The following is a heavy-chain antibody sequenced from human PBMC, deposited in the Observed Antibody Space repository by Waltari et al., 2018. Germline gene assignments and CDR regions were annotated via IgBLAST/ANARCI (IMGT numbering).Heavy chain of an antibody. V-gene: IGHV3-74*01. CDR3: VRMSARYFMDY. D-gene: IGHD1-1*01. CDR2: VNRDGSST. Sequence: EVQLVESGGGLVQPGGSLSLSCAGSGFSSSNYWMHWVRQAPGKGLVWVSRVNRDGSSTTYAGSVKGRFTVSRDNAKNTLSLQMNSLRAEDTAVYYCVRMSARYFMDYWGQGTLVTVSS. CDR1: GFSSSNYW. J-gene: IGHJ4*02.